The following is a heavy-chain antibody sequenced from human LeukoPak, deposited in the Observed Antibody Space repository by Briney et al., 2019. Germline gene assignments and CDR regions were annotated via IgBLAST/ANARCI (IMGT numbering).Heavy chain of an antibody. Sequence: GGSLRLSCVASGFTFSSYAINWVRQAPGKGLEWVSYISSSGSNIYYADSVKGRFTIYRDNAKNSLYLQMNSLRAEDTALYHCARAYSRGDYYYYYYMDVWGKGTTVTISS. CDR3: ARAYSRGDYYYYYYMDV. J-gene: IGHJ6*03. D-gene: IGHD6-13*01. CDR1: GFTFSSYA. CDR2: ISSSGSNI. V-gene: IGHV3-48*04.